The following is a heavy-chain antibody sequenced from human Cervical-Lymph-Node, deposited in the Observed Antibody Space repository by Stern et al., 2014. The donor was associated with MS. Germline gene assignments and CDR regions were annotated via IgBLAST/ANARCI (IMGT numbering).Heavy chain of an antibody. Sequence: QLQLQESGPGLVKPSQTLSLTCTVSGGSITNIHYWSWVRQPAGKGLEWIGRIYTSGSTNYNPSLESRVTISIDTSNQFSLRLTSGTAADTAVYYCARLGNYFDSWGRGTLVTVSS. CDR2: IYTSGST. CDR3: ARLGNYFDS. D-gene: IGHD3-10*01. CDR1: GGSITNIHY. J-gene: IGHJ4*02. V-gene: IGHV4-61*02.